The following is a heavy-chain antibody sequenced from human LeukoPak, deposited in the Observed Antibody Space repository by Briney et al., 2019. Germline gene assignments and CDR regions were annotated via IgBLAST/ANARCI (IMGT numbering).Heavy chain of an antibody. V-gene: IGHV4-59*08. CDR2: IYYTGST. Sequence: SETLSLTCTVSGGSIVSYYWSWIRQPPGKGLEWLGYIYYTGSTNYNPSLKSRVTISVDTSKNQFSLKLSSVTAADTTVYYCARYLAAGYFDLWGRGTLVTVSS. J-gene: IGHJ2*01. CDR3: ARYLAAGYFDL. CDR1: GGSIVSYY. D-gene: IGHD6-25*01.